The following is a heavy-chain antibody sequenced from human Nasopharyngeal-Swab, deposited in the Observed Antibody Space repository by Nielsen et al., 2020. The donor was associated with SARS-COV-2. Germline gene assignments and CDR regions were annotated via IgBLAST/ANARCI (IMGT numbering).Heavy chain of an antibody. Sequence: SQTLSPTCTVSAPSITSQYCSWIRPLPRELRGWDGYISHNIATSYNPSLKSRVPMSMDTSKNQFSLRLRSVTVADTAVYYCAKEGATGWFDPWGQGTLVTVSS. CDR2: ISHNIAT. J-gene: IGHJ5*02. CDR1: APSITSQY. CDR3: AKEGATGWFDP. V-gene: IGHV4-59*11.